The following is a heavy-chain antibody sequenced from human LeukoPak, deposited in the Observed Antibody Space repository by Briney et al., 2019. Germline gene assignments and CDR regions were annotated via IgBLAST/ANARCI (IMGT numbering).Heavy chain of an antibody. CDR3: ARWVVVTAIADY. D-gene: IGHD2-21*02. CDR2: INHSGST. V-gene: IGHV4-34*01. J-gene: IGHJ4*02. CDR1: GRSFSGYY. Sequence: PSETLSLTCAVYGRSFSGYYWSWIRQPPGKGLEWIGEINHSGSTNYNPSLKSRVTISVDTSKNQFSLKLSSVTAADTAVYYCARWVVVTAIADYWGQGTLVTVSS.